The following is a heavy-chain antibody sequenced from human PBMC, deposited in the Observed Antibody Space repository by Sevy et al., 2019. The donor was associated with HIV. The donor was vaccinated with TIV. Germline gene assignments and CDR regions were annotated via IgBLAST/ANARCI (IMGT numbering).Heavy chain of an antibody. CDR1: GGTFSNYA. Sequence: ASVKVSCKASGGTFSNYAISWVRQAPGQGLEWMGRIIPIFGTANYAQKFQGRVTITADESTSTAYMELSSLRSEDTAVYYCARAHDYGDQIFDYWGQRTLVTVSS. D-gene: IGHD4-17*01. V-gene: IGHV1-69*13. CDR2: IIPIFGTA. J-gene: IGHJ4*02. CDR3: ARAHDYGDQIFDY.